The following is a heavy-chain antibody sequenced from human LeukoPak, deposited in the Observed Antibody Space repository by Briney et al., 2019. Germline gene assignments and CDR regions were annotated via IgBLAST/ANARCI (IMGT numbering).Heavy chain of an antibody. V-gene: IGHV3-23*01. J-gene: IGHJ6*03. D-gene: IGHD2/OR15-2a*01. CDR1: GFTFSSYG. Sequence: PGGTLRLSCAASGFTFSSYGMSWVRQAPGKGLEWVSAISGSGGSTYYADSVKGRFTISRDNAKNSLYLQMNSLRAEDTAVYYCASMTPYYYYYMDVWGKGTTVTISS. CDR2: ISGSGGST. CDR3: ASMTPYYYYYMDV.